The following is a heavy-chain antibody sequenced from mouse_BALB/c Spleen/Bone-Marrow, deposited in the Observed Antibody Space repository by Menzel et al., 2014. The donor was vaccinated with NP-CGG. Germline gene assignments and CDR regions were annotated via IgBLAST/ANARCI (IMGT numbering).Heavy chain of an antibody. CDR2: ISSGGIYT. CDR1: GFTFSSYG. D-gene: IGHD4-1*01. CDR3: TRQRNWDHYAMDY. V-gene: IGHV5-6*01. J-gene: IGHJ4*01. Sequence: EVQVVESGGDLVKPGGSLKLSCAAFGFTFSSYGMSWVRQTPDKRLEGVATISSGGIYTYYPDSVKGRFTISRDNANNTLYLQMSSLKSEDTAMYYCTRQRNWDHYAMDYWGQGASVAVSS.